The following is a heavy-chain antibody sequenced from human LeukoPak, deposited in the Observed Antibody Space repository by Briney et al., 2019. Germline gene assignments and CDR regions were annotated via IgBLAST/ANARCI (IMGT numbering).Heavy chain of an antibody. CDR2: ISYDGSNK. CDR1: GFTFSSYA. V-gene: IGHV3-30-3*01. Sequence: GGSLRLSCAASGFTFSSYAMHWVRQAPGKGLEWVAVISYDGSNKYYADSVKGRFTISRDNSKNTLYLQMNSLRAEDTAAYYCARAPPYYYDSSGYYYVGAFDIWGQGTMVTVSS. D-gene: IGHD3-22*01. J-gene: IGHJ3*02. CDR3: ARAPPYYYDSSGYYYVGAFDI.